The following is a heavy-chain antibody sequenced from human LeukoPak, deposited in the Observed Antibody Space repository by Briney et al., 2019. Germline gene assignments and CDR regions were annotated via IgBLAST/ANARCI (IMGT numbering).Heavy chain of an antibody. D-gene: IGHD2-15*01. Sequence: ASMKVSCKASGYTFTSYGISWVRQAPGQGLEWMGWISAYNGNTNYAQKLQGRVTMTTDTSTSTAYMELRSLRSDDTAVYYCARASVVAATLDYYGMDVWGQGTTVTVSS. CDR1: GYTFTSYG. J-gene: IGHJ6*02. CDR2: ISAYNGNT. V-gene: IGHV1-18*01. CDR3: ARASVVAATLDYYGMDV.